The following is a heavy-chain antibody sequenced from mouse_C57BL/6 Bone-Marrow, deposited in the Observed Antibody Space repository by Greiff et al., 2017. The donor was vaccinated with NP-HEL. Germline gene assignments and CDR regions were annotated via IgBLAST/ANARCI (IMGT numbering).Heavy chain of an antibody. J-gene: IGHJ4*01. D-gene: IGHD2-2*01. Sequence: VQLKQSGPELVKPGASVKMSCKASGYTFTDYNMHWVKQSHGKSLEWIGYINPNNGGTSYNQKFKGKATLTVNKSSSTAYMELRSLTSEDSAVYYCARTYGYVYYAMDYWGQGTSVTVSS. CDR2: INPNNGGT. CDR1: GYTFTDYN. CDR3: ARTYGYVYYAMDY. V-gene: IGHV1-22*01.